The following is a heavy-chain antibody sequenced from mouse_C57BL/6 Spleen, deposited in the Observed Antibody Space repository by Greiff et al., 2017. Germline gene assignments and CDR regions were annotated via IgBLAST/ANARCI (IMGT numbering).Heavy chain of an antibody. J-gene: IGHJ3*01. V-gene: IGHV1-55*01. CDR1: GYTFTSYW. Sequence: QVQLQQPGADLVKPGASVKMSCKASGYTFTSYWITWVKQRPGQGLEWIGDIYPGSGSTNYNEKFKSKATLTVDTSSSTAYMQLSSLTSEDSAVYYCAREGSTDYYVNGGFAYWGQGTLVTVSA. CDR2: IYPGSGST. CDR3: AREGSTDYYVNGGFAY. D-gene: IGHD2-1*01.